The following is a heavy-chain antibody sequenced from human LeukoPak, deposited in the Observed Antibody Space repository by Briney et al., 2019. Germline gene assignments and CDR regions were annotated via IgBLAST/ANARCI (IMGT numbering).Heavy chain of an antibody. CDR1: GFTFSSYS. Sequence: GGSLRLSCAAPGFTFSSYSMNWVRQAPGKGLEWVSSISSSSSYIYYADSVKGRFTISRDNAKNSLYLQMNSLRAEDTAVYYCARVRAPRYDPDNLYYFDYWGQGTLVTVSS. CDR3: ARVRAPRYDPDNLYYFDY. CDR2: ISSSSSYI. J-gene: IGHJ4*02. V-gene: IGHV3-21*01. D-gene: IGHD3-3*01.